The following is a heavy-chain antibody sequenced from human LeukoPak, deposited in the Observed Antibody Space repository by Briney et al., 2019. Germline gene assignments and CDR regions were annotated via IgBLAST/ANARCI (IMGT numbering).Heavy chain of an antibody. V-gene: IGHV1-18*01. J-gene: IGHJ5*02. CDR2: ISAYNGNT. CDR3: ARDPHVWFGELLDNWFDP. D-gene: IGHD3-10*01. CDR1: GYTFTSYG. Sequence: GASVKVSCKASGYTFTSYGISWVRQAPGQGLEWMGWISAYNGNTNYAQKLQGRVTMTTDTSTSTAYMELRSLRSDDTAVYYCARDPHVWFGELLDNWFDPWGQGTLVTVSS.